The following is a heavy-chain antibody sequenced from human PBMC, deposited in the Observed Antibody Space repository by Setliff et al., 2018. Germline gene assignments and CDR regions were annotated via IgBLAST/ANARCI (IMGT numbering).Heavy chain of an antibody. CDR3: ARDSYSSSWPDY. D-gene: IGHD6-13*01. Sequence: TGGSLRLSCAASGFTFGDFAMTWVRQAPGKGREWVSGIGGRGISTYYADSVKGRFIISRDNSENTLYLQMNSLRAEETAVYYCARDSYSSSWPDYWGQGTRVTVSS. J-gene: IGHJ4*02. CDR1: GFTFGDFA. V-gene: IGHV3-23*01. CDR2: IGGRGIST.